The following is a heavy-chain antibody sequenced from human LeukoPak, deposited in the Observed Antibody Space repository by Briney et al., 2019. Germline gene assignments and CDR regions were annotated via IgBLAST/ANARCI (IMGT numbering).Heavy chain of an antibody. D-gene: IGHD5-18*01. CDR3: ARERSLNTASLGY. CDR1: GFTFSSYS. Sequence: PGGSLRVSCAASGFTFSSYSMNWVRQAPGKGLEWVSSISSSSSYIYYADSVKGRFTISRDNAKNSLYLQMNSLRAEDTAVYYCARERSLNTASLGYWGHGTLVTVSS. J-gene: IGHJ4*01. CDR2: ISSSSSYI. V-gene: IGHV3-21*01.